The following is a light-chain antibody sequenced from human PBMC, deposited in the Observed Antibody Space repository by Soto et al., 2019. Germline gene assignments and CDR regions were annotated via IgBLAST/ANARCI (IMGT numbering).Light chain of an antibody. CDR2: DTS. Sequence: QAVVTQEPSLTVSPGGTVTLTCGSSTGAVTSNHHPYWFQQKAGQAHRTMIYDTSNKHSWTPARFSGSLLGDKAALTLSGAQPEDEAQYYCLLSDNAAGVFGGGTKLTVL. CDR3: LLSDNAAGV. CDR1: TGAVTSNHH. J-gene: IGLJ2*01. V-gene: IGLV7-46*01.